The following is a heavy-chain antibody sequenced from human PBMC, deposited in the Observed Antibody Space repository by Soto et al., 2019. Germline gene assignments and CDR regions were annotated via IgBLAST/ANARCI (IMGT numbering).Heavy chain of an antibody. CDR1: GYTFTSYG. CDR3: AGEYYGSGSYYVSGIDL. V-gene: IGHV1-69*13. J-gene: IGHJ4*02. Sequence: GASVKVSCKASGYTFTSYGISWVRQAPGQGLEWMGGIIPYFGTANYAQKLQGRVTITADESTSTAYMELSSLRSEDTAVYYCAGEYYGSGSYYVSGIDLWGQGTLVTVSS. CDR2: IIPYFGTA. D-gene: IGHD3-10*01.